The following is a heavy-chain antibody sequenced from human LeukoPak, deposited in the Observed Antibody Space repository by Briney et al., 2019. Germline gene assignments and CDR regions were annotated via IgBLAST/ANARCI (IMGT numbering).Heavy chain of an antibody. CDR2: IYYIGST. Sequence: SETLSLTCTVSGGSISSSSYYWGWIRQPPGKGLEWIGSIYYIGSTYYSPSLKSRVTMSADTSKKQFSLRLSSVTAADTAVYYCARQLGGRIDYWGQGTLVTVSS. V-gene: IGHV4-39*01. CDR1: GGSISSSSYY. CDR3: ARQLGGRIDY. D-gene: IGHD3-16*01. J-gene: IGHJ4*02.